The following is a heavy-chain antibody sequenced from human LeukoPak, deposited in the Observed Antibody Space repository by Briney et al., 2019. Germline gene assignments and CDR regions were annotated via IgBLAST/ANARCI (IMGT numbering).Heavy chain of an antibody. V-gene: IGHV3-7*01. CDR2: IKVDGSET. J-gene: IGHJ2*01. Sequence: AGGSLRLSCAASGFTFSSYGMSWVRQVPRKGLEWLANIKVDGSETYYVDSLKGRFTISRDNAKNSVYLQMNSLRVEDTAVYYCARVMGRLVRTWYFDLWGRGTLVTVSS. CDR3: ARVMGRLVRTWYFDL. D-gene: IGHD3-9*01. CDR1: GFTFSSYG.